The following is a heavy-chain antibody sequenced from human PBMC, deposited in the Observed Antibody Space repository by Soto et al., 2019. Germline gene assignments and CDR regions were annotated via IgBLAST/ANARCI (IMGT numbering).Heavy chain of an antibody. CDR1: GFTFSSYS. V-gene: IGHV3-21*01. CDR3: ARDARHYDILSGYYGY. Sequence: GGSLTLFCGASGFTFSSYSMNWVRQAPGKGLEWVSSISTSSSYIYYADSVKGRFTISRDNAKNSLYLQMNSLRAEDTAVYYCARDARHYDILSGYYGYWGQGTLVTVYS. J-gene: IGHJ4*02. CDR2: ISTSSSYI. D-gene: IGHD3-9*01.